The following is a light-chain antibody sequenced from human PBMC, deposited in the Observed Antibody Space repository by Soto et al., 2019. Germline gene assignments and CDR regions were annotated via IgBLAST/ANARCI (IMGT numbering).Light chain of an antibody. J-gene: IGLJ2*01. V-gene: IGLV2-8*01. CDR2: DVN. CDR3: ISYAGSNKPA. CDR1: SSDVGGYNY. Sequence: QSALTQPPSASGSPGQSVAISCSGTSSDVGGYNYVSWYQQHPGKAPKLMIYDVNKRPSGVPDRFSGSKSGNTASLTVSGLQAEVEADYYCISYAGSNKPAFGGGTKLTVL.